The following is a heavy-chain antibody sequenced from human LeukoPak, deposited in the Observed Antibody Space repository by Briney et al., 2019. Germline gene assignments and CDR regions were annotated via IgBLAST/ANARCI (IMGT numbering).Heavy chain of an antibody. J-gene: IGHJ3*02. D-gene: IGHD2-2*01. Sequence: ASVKVSCKVSGYTLTELSMHWVRQAPGKGLEWMGGFDPEDGETIYAQKFQGRVTMTEDTSTDAAYMELSSLRSEDTAVYYCATTPSTYGAFDIWGQGTMVPVSS. CDR3: ATTPSTYGAFDI. V-gene: IGHV1-24*01. CDR2: FDPEDGET. CDR1: GYTLTELS.